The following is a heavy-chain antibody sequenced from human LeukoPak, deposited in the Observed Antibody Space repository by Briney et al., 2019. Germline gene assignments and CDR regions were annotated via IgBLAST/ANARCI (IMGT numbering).Heavy chain of an antibody. CDR3: ARRGYYDSSGYDY. CDR1: GFTFSSYG. J-gene: IGHJ4*02. Sequence: GGSLRLSCAASGFTFSSYGMSWVRQAPGKGLEWVSAISGSGGSTYYADSVEGRFTISRDNAKNTLYLQMISLRAEDTAIYYCARRGYYDSSGYDYWGQGTVVTVS. V-gene: IGHV3-23*01. D-gene: IGHD3-22*01. CDR2: ISGSGGST.